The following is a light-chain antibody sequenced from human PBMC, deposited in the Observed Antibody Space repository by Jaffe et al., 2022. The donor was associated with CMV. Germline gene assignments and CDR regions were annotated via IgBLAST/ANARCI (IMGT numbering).Light chain of an antibody. Sequence: SYELTQPLSVSVALGQTARITCGGNNIGSKNVHWYQQKPGQAPVLVMYRDTSRPSGIPERFSGSNSGNTATLTISRAQGGDEADYYCQVWDSSTVFGGGTKLTVL. V-gene: IGLV3-9*01. CDR2: RDT. J-gene: IGLJ2*01. CDR3: QVWDSSTV. CDR1: NIGSKN.